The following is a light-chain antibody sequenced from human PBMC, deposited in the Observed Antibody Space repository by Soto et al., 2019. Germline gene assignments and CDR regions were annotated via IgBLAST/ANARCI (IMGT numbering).Light chain of an antibody. V-gene: IGKV3-15*01. CDR2: GAS. CDR3: QQFNNWPPWT. J-gene: IGKJ1*01. Sequence: EIVLTQSPGTLSLSPGERATLSCRASQSLSNNIYLAWYQQKPGQAPRLLIYGASTRAAGIPDRFSGSGSGTEFTLTIGGLQSDDFAVYYCQQFNNWPPWTFGQGTKVDIK. CDR1: QSLSNN.